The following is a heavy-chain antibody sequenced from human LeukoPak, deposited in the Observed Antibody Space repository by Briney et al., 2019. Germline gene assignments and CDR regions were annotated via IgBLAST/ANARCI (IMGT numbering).Heavy chain of an antibody. D-gene: IGHD2-15*01. Sequence: SVKVSCKASGGTFSSYAISWVRQAPGQGLELMGRIIPIVGIANYAQKFQGRVTITADKSTSTAYMELSSLRSEDTAVHYCAREVCSGGSCYGHWFDPWGQGTLVTVSS. CDR3: AREVCSGGSCYGHWFDP. J-gene: IGHJ5*02. V-gene: IGHV1-69*04. CDR1: GGTFSSYA. CDR2: IIPIVGIA.